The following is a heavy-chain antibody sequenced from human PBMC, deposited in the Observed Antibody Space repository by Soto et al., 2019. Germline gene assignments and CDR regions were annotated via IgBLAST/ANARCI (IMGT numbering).Heavy chain of an antibody. Sequence: SVKVSCKASGFTFTSSAVQWVRQARGQRLEWIGWIVVGSGNTNYAQKFQERVTITRDMSTSTAYMELSSLRSEDTAVYYCARAGWTGYQFDPWGQGTLVTVSS. CDR1: GFTFTSSA. CDR3: ARAGWTGYQFDP. V-gene: IGHV1-58*01. D-gene: IGHD3-9*01. J-gene: IGHJ5*02. CDR2: IVVGSGNT.